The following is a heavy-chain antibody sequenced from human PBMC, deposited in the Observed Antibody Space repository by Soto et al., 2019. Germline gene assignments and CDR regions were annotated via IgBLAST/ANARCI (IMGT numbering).Heavy chain of an antibody. CDR1: GYTFTSYD. D-gene: IGHD3-10*01. J-gene: IGHJ4*02. CDR2: MNPNSCNT. Sequence: QVQLVQSGAEVKKPGASVKVSCKASGYTFTSYDINWVRQATGQGLEWMGWMNPNSCNTGYAQKFQGRVTMTKNTSISTTYMELSSLRSEETAVYYCARGELLWFGELLRWGQGTLVTVSS. V-gene: IGHV1-8*01. CDR3: ARGELLWFGELLR.